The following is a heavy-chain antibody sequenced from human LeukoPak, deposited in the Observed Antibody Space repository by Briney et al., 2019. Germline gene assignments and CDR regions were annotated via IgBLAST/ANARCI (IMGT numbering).Heavy chain of an antibody. D-gene: IGHD3-9*01. V-gene: IGHV3-48*01. J-gene: IGHJ4*02. Sequence: GVSLRLSCAASGFTFSSYSMNWVRQAPGKGLEWVSYISSSSSTIYYADSVKGRFTISRDNAKNSLYLQMNSLRAEDTAVYYCASGREYYDILTGYFDYWGQGTLVTVSS. CDR3: ASGREYYDILTGYFDY. CDR2: ISSSSSTI. CDR1: GFTFSSYS.